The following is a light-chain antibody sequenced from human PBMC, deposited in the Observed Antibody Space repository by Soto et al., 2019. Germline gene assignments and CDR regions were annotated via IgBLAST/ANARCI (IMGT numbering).Light chain of an antibody. CDR3: QQYNDWPPMYT. J-gene: IGKJ2*01. CDR2: GAS. CDR1: QSVGDN. V-gene: IGKV3-15*01. Sequence: EIVMTQSPATLSVSPGERATLSCRASQSVGDNSAWYQHKAGQAPRLLIYGASTRASGIPGRFSGTGSGTEFTLTISSLQSEDFAVYFCQQYNDWPPMYTFGQGTKLEIK.